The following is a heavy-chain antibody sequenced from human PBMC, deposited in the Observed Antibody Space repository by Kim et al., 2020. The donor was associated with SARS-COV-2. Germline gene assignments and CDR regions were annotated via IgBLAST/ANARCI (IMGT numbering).Heavy chain of an antibody. Sequence: SETLSLTCTVSGGSISSYYWSWIRQPPGKGLEWIGYIYYSGSTNYNPSLKSRVTISVDTSKNQFSLKLSSVTAADTAVYYCARDPTYYYILTGHPAYYGMDVWVQGTTVTVSS. CDR2: IYYSGST. CDR1: GGSISSYY. D-gene: IGHD3-9*01. V-gene: IGHV4-59*01. J-gene: IGHJ6*02. CDR3: ARDPTYYYILTGHPAYYGMDV.